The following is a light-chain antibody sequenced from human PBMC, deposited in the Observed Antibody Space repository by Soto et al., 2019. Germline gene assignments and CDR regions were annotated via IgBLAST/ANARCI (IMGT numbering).Light chain of an antibody. J-gene: IGLJ1*01. V-gene: IGLV2-14*03. CDR1: SGDIGGYNY. Sequence: QSVLPQPASVSGSPGQSIAISCTGTSGDIGGYNYVSWYQQHPGRAPKLMIYDVSNRPSGVSTRFSGSKSDNTASLTISGLQPEDEGDYYCLSYTTSSTYVFGTGTKVTVL. CDR3: LSYTTSSTYV. CDR2: DVS.